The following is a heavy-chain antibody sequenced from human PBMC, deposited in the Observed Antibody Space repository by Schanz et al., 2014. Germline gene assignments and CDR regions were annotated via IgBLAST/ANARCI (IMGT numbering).Heavy chain of an antibody. V-gene: IGHV3-7*02. D-gene: IGHD1-1*01. CDR3: ARGRVLES. CDR1: TFTFSSDC. J-gene: IGHJ5*02. Sequence: EVQLLESGGGLVQPGGSLRLSCAASTFTFSSDCMSWVRQAPGKGLEWVANIKEDGSVKDYVDSVKGRFTISRDNAKNSLFLQMNSLRPEDTAVYYCARGRVLESWGQGTLVTVSS. CDR2: IKEDGSVK.